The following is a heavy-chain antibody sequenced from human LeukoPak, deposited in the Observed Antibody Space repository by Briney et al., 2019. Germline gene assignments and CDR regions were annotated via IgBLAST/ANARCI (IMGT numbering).Heavy chain of an antibody. V-gene: IGHV4-39*07. J-gene: IGHJ4*02. D-gene: IGHD6-19*01. Sequence: SETLSLTCSVSGGSISSRDYYWGWIRQPPGKGLEGIGPMFYNEATKSNPSLSSRVTMSIDTSKNQFSLKLRSVTAADTAVYYCAREARFALPVVGSGDYWGQGTLVTVSS. CDR1: GGSISSRDYY. CDR3: AREARFALPVVGSGDY. CDR2: MFYNEAT.